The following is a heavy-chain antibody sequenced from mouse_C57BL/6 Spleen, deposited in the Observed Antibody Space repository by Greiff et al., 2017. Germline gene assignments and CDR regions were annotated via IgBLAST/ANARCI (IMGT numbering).Heavy chain of an antibody. CDR2: INPNNGGT. J-gene: IGHJ2*01. V-gene: IGHV1-26*01. CDR1: GYTFTDYY. Sequence: VQLQQSGPELVKPGASVKISCKASGYTFTDYYMNWVKQSHGKSLEWIGDINPNNGGTSYNQKFKGKATLTVDKSSSTAYMELRSLTSEDSAVYYCARGGRRPDYWGQGTTLTVSS. CDR3: ARGGRRPDY.